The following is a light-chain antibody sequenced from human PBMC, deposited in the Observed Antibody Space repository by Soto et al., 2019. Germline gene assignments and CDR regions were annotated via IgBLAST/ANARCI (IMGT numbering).Light chain of an antibody. V-gene: IGLV2-14*01. Sequence: QSALTQPASVSGSPGQSITISCTGTSSDVGSYNYVSWYQQHPGKAPKPMIYEVSDRPSGISSRFSGSKSGNTASLTISGLQTEDEADYYCSSYTRSSTLFGTGTKLTVL. J-gene: IGLJ1*01. CDR2: EVS. CDR1: SSDVGSYNY. CDR3: SSYTRSSTL.